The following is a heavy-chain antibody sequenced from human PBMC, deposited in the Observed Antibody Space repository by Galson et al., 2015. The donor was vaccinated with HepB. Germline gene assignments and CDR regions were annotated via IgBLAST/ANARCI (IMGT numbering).Heavy chain of an antibody. CDR1: GFTFSSYG. Sequence: SLRLSCAASGFTFSSYGMHWVRQAPGKGLEWVAVISYDGSNKYYADSVKGRFTISRDNSKNTLYLQMNGLRAEDTAVYYCAKDDSSGYYLYWYFDLWGRGTLVTVSS. CDR3: AKDDSSGYYLYWYFDL. CDR2: ISYDGSNK. J-gene: IGHJ2*01. V-gene: IGHV3-30*18. D-gene: IGHD3-22*01.